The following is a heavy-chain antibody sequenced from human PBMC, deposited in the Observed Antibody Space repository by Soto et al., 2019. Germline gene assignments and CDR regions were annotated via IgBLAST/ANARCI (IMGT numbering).Heavy chain of an antibody. CDR2: IYSGGST. V-gene: IGHV3-53*01. Sequence: PGGSLRLSCAASGFTVSSNYMSWVRQAPGKGLEWVSVIYSGGSTYYADSVKGRFTISRDNSKNTLYLQMNSLRAEDTAVYYCAREDSSGYPRYYYGMDVWGQGTTVTVSS. CDR3: AREDSSGYPRYYYGMDV. CDR1: GFTVSSNY. D-gene: IGHD3-22*01. J-gene: IGHJ6*02.